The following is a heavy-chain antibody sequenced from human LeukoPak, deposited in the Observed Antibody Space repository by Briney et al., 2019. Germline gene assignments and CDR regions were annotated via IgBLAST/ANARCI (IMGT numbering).Heavy chain of an antibody. V-gene: IGHV4-34*01. J-gene: IGHJ3*02. Sequence: SETLSLTCAVYGGSFSGYYWSWMRQPPGKGLEWIGEINHSGSTNYNPSLKSRVTISVDTSKNQFSLKLSSVTTADTAVYYCARLRRIVGATPGAFDIWGQGTMVTVSS. CDR3: ARLRRIVGATPGAFDI. CDR2: INHSGST. D-gene: IGHD1-26*01. CDR1: GGSFSGYY.